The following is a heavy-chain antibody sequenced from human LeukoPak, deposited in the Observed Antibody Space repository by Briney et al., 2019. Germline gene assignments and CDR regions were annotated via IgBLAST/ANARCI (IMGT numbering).Heavy chain of an antibody. CDR2: INPSGGST. CDR3: ARTSRKGEVVPARWFDP. D-gene: IGHD2-2*01. CDR1: GYTFTSYY. J-gene: IGHJ5*02. Sequence: ASVKVSCKASGYTFTSYYMHWVRQAPGQGLEWMGIINPSGGSTSYAQKFQGRVTMTRDMSTSTVYMELSSLRSEDTAVYYCARTSRKGEVVPARWFDPWGQGTLVTVSS. V-gene: IGHV1-46*01.